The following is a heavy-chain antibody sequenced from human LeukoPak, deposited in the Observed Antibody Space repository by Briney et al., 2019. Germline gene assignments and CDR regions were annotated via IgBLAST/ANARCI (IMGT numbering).Heavy chain of an antibody. V-gene: IGHV4-61*02. D-gene: IGHD6-13*01. CDR2: VHASGST. CDR1: GGFISTGNYY. CDR3: ARDWGPSAATPFYFDY. Sequence: SETLSLTCTVSGGFISTGNYYWSWIRQPAGKGLEWLGRVHASGSTNYNPSLKSRVPISVDTSKNQFSLNLISATAADTAVYYCARDWGPSAATPFYFDYWGQGALVTVSS. J-gene: IGHJ4*02.